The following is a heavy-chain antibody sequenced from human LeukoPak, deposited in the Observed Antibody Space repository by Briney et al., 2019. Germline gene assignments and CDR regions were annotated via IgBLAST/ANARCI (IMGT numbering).Heavy chain of an antibody. D-gene: IGHD3-16*01. V-gene: IGHV3-74*01. CDR1: GFSLSDYW. CDR2: ITSDGSTT. Sequence: GGSLRLSCVGSGFSLSDYWMHWVRQTPGKGLMWVSRITSDGSTTWYADSVKGRFSVSRDNAKNTLFLEMNSLRDEDTAVYYCAGDYIWGRLFWGQGTLVTVSS. CDR3: AGDYIWGRLF. J-gene: IGHJ4*01.